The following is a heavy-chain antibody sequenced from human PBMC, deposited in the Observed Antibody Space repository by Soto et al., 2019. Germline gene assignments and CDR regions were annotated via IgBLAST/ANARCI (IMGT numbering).Heavy chain of an antibody. J-gene: IGHJ4*02. Sequence: QVQLVQSGGELKKPGASVKVSCKASGYTFTNYAISWVRQAPGRGLEWMGWVNTYNGNPNYAQIFQGRVTMTTDTTTGTAYMELRSLTSDDSAIYYCARDSQYSTSWQRFDSWGQGTLVTVSS. CDR3: ARDSQYSTSWQRFDS. CDR1: GYTFTNYA. V-gene: IGHV1-18*01. D-gene: IGHD6-13*01. CDR2: VNTYNGNP.